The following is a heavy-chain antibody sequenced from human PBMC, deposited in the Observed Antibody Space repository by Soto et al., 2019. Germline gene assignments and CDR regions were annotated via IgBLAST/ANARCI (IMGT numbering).Heavy chain of an antibody. J-gene: IGHJ6*02. D-gene: IGHD1-26*01. CDR1: GFTFSSYG. CDR2: IWYDGSNK. V-gene: IGHV3-33*01. CDR3: AREWSRENYYYYYGMDV. Sequence: QVQLVESGGGVVQPGRSLRLSCAASGFTFSSYGMHWVRQAPGKGLEWVAVIWYDGSNKYYVDSVKGRFTISRDNSKNXQYLQMNSLRAEDTAVYYCAREWSRENYYYYYGMDVWGQGTTVTVSS.